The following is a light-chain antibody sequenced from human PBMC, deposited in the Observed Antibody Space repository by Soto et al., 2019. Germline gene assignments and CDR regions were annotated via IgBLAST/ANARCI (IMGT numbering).Light chain of an antibody. CDR3: ESYDYPNEV. J-gene: IGLJ3*02. CDR1: SGSIASNY. V-gene: IGLV6-57*01. Sequence: NFMLTQPHSVSESPGKTVIISCTRSSGSIASNYVQWYQQRPGSSPTTVIYEDNQRPSGVPDRFSGSIDSSSNSASLTISGLETDDEAGYFCESYDYPNEVFGGGTNLTVL. CDR2: EDN.